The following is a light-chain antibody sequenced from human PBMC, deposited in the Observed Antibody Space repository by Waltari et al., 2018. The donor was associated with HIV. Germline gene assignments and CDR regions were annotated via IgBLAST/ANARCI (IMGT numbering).Light chain of an antibody. Sequence: DIQMTQSPSSLSASVGDRVTIPCRASQTVSTKLHWYQQKPGKAPKVLIYDVFNLQSGVPSRFSGSGSETEFTLTISSLQPDDFASYFCQQTYTNPLTFGPGTKVDVK. CDR3: QQTYTNPLT. J-gene: IGKJ3*01. CDR2: DVF. CDR1: QTVSTK. V-gene: IGKV1-39*01.